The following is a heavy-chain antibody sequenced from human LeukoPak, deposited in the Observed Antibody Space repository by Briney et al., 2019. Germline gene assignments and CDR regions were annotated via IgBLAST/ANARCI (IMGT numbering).Heavy chain of an antibody. CDR2: IIPIFGTA. Sequence: SVKVSCKASGGTFSSYAISWVRQAPGQGLEWMGGIIPIFGTANYAQKFQGRVTMTEDTSTDTAYMELSSLRSEDTAVYYCATYSSRHRVYYYYGMDVWGQGTTVTVSS. V-gene: IGHV1-69*06. D-gene: IGHD6-13*01. J-gene: IGHJ6*02. CDR3: ATYSSRHRVYYYYGMDV. CDR1: GGTFSSYA.